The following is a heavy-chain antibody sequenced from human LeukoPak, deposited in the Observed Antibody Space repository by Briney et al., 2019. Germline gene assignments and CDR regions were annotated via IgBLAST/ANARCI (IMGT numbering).Heavy chain of an antibody. V-gene: IGHV1-2*02. CDR2: INPNSGGT. Sequence: ASVKVSCKASGYTFTGYYMHWVRQAPGQGLEWMGWINPNSGGTNYAQKFQGRVTMTRDTSISTAYMELSRLRSDDTAVYYCARDSSGWYSGWFDPWGQGTLVTVSS. CDR3: ARDSSGWYSGWFDP. CDR1: GYTFTGYY. D-gene: IGHD6-19*01. J-gene: IGHJ5*02.